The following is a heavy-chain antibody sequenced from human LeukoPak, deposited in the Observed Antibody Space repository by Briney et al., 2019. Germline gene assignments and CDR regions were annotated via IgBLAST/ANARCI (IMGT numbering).Heavy chain of an antibody. Sequence: GGSLRLSCAASGFAVSSNHMNWVRQAPGKGLEWVSVIFNGGSTYYADSVKGRFTISRDNSKNTLYLQMNSLRAEDTAVYYCARDGGGPDAFDIWGQGTMVTVSS. J-gene: IGHJ3*02. CDR3: ARDGGGPDAFDI. CDR1: GFAVSSNH. CDR2: IFNGGST. D-gene: IGHD3-16*01. V-gene: IGHV3-53*01.